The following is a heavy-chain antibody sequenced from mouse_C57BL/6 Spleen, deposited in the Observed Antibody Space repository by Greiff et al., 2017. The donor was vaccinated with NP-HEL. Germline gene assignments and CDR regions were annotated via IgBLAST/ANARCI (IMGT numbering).Heavy chain of an antibody. CDR2: IYPGSGST. Sequence: VQLQQPGAELVKPGASVKMSCKASGYTFTSYWITWVKQRPGQGLEWIGDIYPGSGSTNYNEKFKSKATLTVDTSSSTAYMQLSSLTSEDSAVYYCARIGYYGSSSYYFDYWGQGTTLTVSS. V-gene: IGHV1-55*01. CDR3: ARIGYYGSSSYYFDY. CDR1: GYTFTSYW. D-gene: IGHD1-1*01. J-gene: IGHJ2*01.